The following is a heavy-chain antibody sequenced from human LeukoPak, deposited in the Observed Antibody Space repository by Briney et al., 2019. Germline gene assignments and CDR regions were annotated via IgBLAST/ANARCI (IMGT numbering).Heavy chain of an antibody. CDR3: ARESSSSAYYYYMDV. J-gene: IGHJ6*03. Sequence: SETLSLTCTVSGGSISSYYWSWIRQPPGKGLEWIGYIYYSGSTNYNPSLKSRVTISVDTSKNQFSLKLSSVTAADTAVYYCARESSSSAYYYYMDVWGKGTTVTVSS. D-gene: IGHD6-6*01. CDR2: IYYSGST. V-gene: IGHV4-59*01. CDR1: GGSISSYY.